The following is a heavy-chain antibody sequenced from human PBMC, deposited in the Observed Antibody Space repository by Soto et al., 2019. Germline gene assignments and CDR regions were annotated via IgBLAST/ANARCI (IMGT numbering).Heavy chain of an antibody. CDR2: IRDKANSYAT. V-gene: IGHV3-73*02. Sequence: EVHLVESGGGLVQPGGSLKLSCAASGFTFSGSAMHWVRQASGKGLEWVGRIRDKANSYATAYTASVKGRFTISRDDSKNTAYLQMNSLKTEDTAVYYCARPIAGPGLPFDYWGQGTLVTVSS. CDR1: GFTFSGSA. CDR3: ARPIAGPGLPFDY. J-gene: IGHJ4*02. D-gene: IGHD6-13*01.